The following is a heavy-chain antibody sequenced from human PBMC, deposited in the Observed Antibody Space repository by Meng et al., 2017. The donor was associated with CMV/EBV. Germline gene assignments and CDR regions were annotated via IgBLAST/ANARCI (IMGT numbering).Heavy chain of an antibody. J-gene: IGHJ5*02. V-gene: IGHV1-2*02. CDR1: GYTFTGYY. D-gene: IGHD2-2*01. Sequence: ASVKVSCKASGYTFTGYYMHWVRQAPGQGLEWMGWINPNSGGTNYAQKFQGRVTMTRDTSISTAYMELSSVTAADTAVYYCARRPLYIVVVPAARNWFDPWGQGTLVTVSS. CDR3: ARRPLYIVVVPAARNWFDP. CDR2: INPNSGGT.